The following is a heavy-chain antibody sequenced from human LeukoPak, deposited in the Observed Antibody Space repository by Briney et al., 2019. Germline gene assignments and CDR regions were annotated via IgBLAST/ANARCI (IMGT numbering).Heavy chain of an antibody. V-gene: IGHV3-64*02. J-gene: IGHJ4*02. CDR2: ITGNGGGT. CDR1: GFIFSSYA. Sequence: GGALRLSCAASGFIFSSYAMQWVRQAPGKELECISAITGNGGGTFYAGSVKGRFIICRDNSKKSLFLQMKSLKDEDMAVYYCVRGGQSTNCFDYWGQGILVTVSS. D-gene: IGHD1-1*01. CDR3: VRGGQSTNCFDY.